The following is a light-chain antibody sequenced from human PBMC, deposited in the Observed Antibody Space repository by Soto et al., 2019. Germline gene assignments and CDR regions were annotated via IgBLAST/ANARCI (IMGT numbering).Light chain of an antibody. CDR1: QSISRY. J-gene: IGKJ1*01. CDR3: QQYYSYPRT. CDR2: AAS. V-gene: IGKV1-8*01. Sequence: AFPMTQSPSSLSASTGDRVTITCRASQSISRYLDWYQQKPGKAPNLLIYAASSLQSGVPSRFSGSGSGTDFTLTISSLQPEDFATYYCQQYYSYPRTFGQGTKVDIK.